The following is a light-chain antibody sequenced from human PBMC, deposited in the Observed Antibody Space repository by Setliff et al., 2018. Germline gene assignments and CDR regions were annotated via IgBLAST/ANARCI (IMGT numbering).Light chain of an antibody. CDR3: SSYTSSSTRG. CDR2: EVS. CDR1: SSDVGYYNY. J-gene: IGLJ1*01. V-gene: IGLV2-14*01. Sequence: QSALAQPASVSGSPGQSITISCTGTSSDVGYYNYVSWYHQHPGKAPKLMIYEVSNRPSGVSNRFSGSKSGNTASLTISGLQAEDEADYYCSSYTSSSTRGLGTGTTVTVL.